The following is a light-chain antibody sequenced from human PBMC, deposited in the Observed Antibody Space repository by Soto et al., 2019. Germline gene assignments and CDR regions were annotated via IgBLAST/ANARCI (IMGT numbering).Light chain of an antibody. V-gene: IGKV3-15*01. CDR2: GAS. CDR1: QSVSSN. J-gene: IGKJ4*01. CDR3: QQYNSWPPLT. Sequence: EIVMTQSPATLSVSPGERATLSCRASQSVSSNLAWYHQKPGQAPRLLIYGASTRATGIPARFSGSGSVTEFTLTISSLQSEDLAVYYCQQYNSWPPLTFGGGTKVEIK.